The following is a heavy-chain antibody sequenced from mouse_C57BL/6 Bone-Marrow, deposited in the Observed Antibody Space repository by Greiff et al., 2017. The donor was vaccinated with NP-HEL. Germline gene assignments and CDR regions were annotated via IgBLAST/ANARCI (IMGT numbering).Heavy chain of an antibody. J-gene: IGHJ3*01. V-gene: IGHV5-4*01. Sequence: EVQGVESGGGLVKPGGSLKLSCAASGFTFSSYAMSWVRQTPEKRLEWVATISDGGSYTYYPDNVKGRFTISRDNAKNNLYLQMSHLKSEDTAMYYCARGDDYDEGAFAYWGQGTLVTVSA. CDR2: ISDGGSYT. CDR3: ARGDDYDEGAFAY. D-gene: IGHD2-4*01. CDR1: GFTFSSYA.